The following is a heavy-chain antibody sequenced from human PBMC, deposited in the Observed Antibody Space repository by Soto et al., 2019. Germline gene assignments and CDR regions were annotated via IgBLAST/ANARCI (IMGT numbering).Heavy chain of an antibody. CDR3: ARPQMATRHLHY. CDR1: GFTFSSYA. CDR2: ISYDGSNK. Sequence: GGSLRLSCAASGFTFSSYAMHWVRQAPGKWLEWVAVISYDGSNKYYADSVKGRFTISRDNSKNTLYLQMNSLRAEDTAVYYCARPQMATRHLHYWGQGXLVTVYS. D-gene: IGHD5-12*01. J-gene: IGHJ4*02. V-gene: IGHV3-30-3*01.